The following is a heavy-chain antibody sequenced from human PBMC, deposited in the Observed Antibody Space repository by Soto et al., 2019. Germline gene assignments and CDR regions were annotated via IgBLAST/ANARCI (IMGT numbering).Heavy chain of an antibody. J-gene: IGHJ6*02. D-gene: IGHD6-6*01. CDR3: ARGDSIAALVYYGMDV. V-gene: IGHV4-39*01. CDR1: GGSISSSSYY. CDR2: IYYSGST. Sequence: SETLSLTCTVSGGSISSSSYYWGWIRQPPGKGLEWIGSIYYSGSTYYNPSLKSRVTISVDTSKNQFSLYLQMNSLRDEDTAVYYCARGDSIAALVYYGMDVWGQGTTVTVSS.